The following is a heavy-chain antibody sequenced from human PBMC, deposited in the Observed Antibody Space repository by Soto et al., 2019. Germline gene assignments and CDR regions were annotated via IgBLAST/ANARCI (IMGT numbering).Heavy chain of an antibody. CDR3: AKSPLGYCSGGSCYPPHSFDY. V-gene: IGHV3-23*01. J-gene: IGHJ4*02. Sequence: EVQLLDSGGGLVQPGGSLRLSCAASGFTFSNYAMSWVRQAPGKGLEWVSGVGGSGDSTYYADSVKGRFTISRDTSKDTLYLQMNSLRAEDTAVYYCAKSPLGYCSGGSCYPPHSFDYWGQGTLVTVSS. CDR1: GFTFSNYA. CDR2: VGGSGDST. D-gene: IGHD2-15*01.